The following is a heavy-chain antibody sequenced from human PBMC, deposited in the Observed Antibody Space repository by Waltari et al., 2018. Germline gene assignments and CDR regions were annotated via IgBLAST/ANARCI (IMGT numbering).Heavy chain of an antibody. CDR1: GFTFREYA. CDR3: ARERRGYYAEW. V-gene: IGHV3-30*02. D-gene: IGHD3-3*01. J-gene: IGHJ4*02. Sequence: QVQLVESGGGVVQPGGSLRLSCAASGFTFREYAMHLVRQAPGKGLEWGTLISYDGRNKYYADSVKGRFTISRDDSKNTLYLQMNSLRDEDTAIYYCARERRGYYAEWWGQGTLVAVSS. CDR2: ISYDGRNK.